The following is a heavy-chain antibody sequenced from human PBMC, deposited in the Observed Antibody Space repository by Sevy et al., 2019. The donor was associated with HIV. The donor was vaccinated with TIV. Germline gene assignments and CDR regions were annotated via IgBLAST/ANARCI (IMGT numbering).Heavy chain of an antibody. V-gene: IGHV1-24*01. Sequence: ASVKVSCRVSGYTLTKVSMHWVRQAPGKGLEWMGSFDPEDGKRIYAQKFQGRVTMSEDTSTDTAYMELSSLKSEDTAVYYCATTKDYYENSGDPFDYWGQGTLVTVSS. J-gene: IGHJ4*02. CDR2: FDPEDGKR. D-gene: IGHD3-22*01. CDR3: ATTKDYYENSGDPFDY. CDR1: GYTLTKVS.